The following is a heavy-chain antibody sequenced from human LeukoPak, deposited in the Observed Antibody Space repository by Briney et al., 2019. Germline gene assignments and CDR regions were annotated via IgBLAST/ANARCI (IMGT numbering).Heavy chain of an antibody. V-gene: IGHV4-59*01. J-gene: IGHJ3*02. CDR1: GGSISRYY. CDR3: ARSDYHNSGSHTVFDAFDI. Sequence: SETLSLTCTVSGGSISRYYWSWIRRPPGKGLEWIGYIDDSGNTNYNPSLKSQVTISVDKSKNQFSLKLSFVTAADTAMYYCARSDYHNSGSHTVFDAFDIWGQGTRVTVSS. CDR2: IDDSGNT. D-gene: IGHD3-10*01.